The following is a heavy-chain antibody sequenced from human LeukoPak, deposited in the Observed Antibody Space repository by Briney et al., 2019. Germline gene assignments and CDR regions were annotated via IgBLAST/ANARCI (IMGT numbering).Heavy chain of an antibody. CDR1: GGSISSGGYP. J-gene: IGHJ4*02. V-gene: IGHV4-30-2*01. D-gene: IGHD5-18*01. CDR3: ASVDTAMALDY. Sequence: PSQTLSLTCAVSGGSISSGGYPWSWIRQPPGKGLEWIGYIYHSGSTYYNPSLKSQVTISVDRSKNQFSLKLSSVTAADTAVYYCASVDTAMALDYWGQGTLVTVSS. CDR2: IYHSGST.